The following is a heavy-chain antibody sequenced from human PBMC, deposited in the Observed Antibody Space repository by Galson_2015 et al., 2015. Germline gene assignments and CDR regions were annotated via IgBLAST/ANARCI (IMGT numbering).Heavy chain of an antibody. CDR1: AFAFSIYE. J-gene: IGHJ6*02. CDR3: VTDRRLWV. D-gene: IGHD3-16*01. CDR2: ITSTGDTT. V-gene: IGHV3-48*03. Sequence: SLRLSCAASAFAFSIYEMNWIRQAPGKGLEWVSYITSTGDTTYYADSVKGRFTVSRDNAKNMVYLQMKSLRVEDMAVYYCVTDRRLWVWGQGTTVTVSS.